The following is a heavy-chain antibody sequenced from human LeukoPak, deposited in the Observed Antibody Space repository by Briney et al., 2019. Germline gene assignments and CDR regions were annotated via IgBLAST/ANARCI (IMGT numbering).Heavy chain of an antibody. D-gene: IGHD1-14*01. CDR1: GASINNDRYY. CDR3: AREDLRGPTTYRFDV. V-gene: IGHV4-61*02. J-gene: IGHJ5*02. Sequence: SQTLSLTCTVSGASINNDRYYWSWVRLPAGQGLEWIGRVSGSGNANYNPSLGSRITVSRDTSKNQFSLELTSVTAADSAVYYCAREDLRGPTTYRFDVWGQGTLVTVSS. CDR2: VSGSGNA.